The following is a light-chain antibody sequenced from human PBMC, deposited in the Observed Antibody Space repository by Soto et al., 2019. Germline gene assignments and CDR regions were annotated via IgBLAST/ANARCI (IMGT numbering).Light chain of an antibody. CDR1: QRVGDTY. CDR3: QHYDRAPMWT. J-gene: IGKJ1*01. V-gene: IGKV3-20*01. CDR2: STS. Sequence: EIVLTQSPGTLSLSPGERATLSCRASQRVGDTYLAWYQQKPGQAPRLLMYSTSIRATGIPDRFSGSGSGTDFTLTISRLDPEDFAVYYCQHYDRAPMWTFGQGTKVDI.